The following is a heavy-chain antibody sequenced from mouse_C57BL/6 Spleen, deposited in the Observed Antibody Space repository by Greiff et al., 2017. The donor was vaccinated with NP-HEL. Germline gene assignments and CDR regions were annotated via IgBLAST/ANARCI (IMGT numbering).Heavy chain of an antibody. CDR2: ISSGGDYI. CDR1: GFTFSSYA. J-gene: IGHJ2*01. V-gene: IGHV5-9-1*02. Sequence: EVHLVESGEGLVKPGGSLKLSCAASGFTFSSYAMSWVRQTPEKRLEWVAYISSGGDYIYYADTVKGRFTISRDNARHTLYLQMSSLKSEDTAMDYCTRARGGMISYFDYWGQGTTLAVSS. D-gene: IGHD2-4*01. CDR3: TRARGGMISYFDY.